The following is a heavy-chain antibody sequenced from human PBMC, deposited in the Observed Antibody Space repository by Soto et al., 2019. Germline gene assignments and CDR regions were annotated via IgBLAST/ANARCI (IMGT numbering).Heavy chain of an antibody. Sequence: GESLKISCKGSGYSFTNYWIDWVRQMPGKGLEWMGIIYPGDSDTRYSPSFQGQVTISADKFISTAYLQWSSLKASDTAMYYCARVASSGYYEPLDYWGQGTLVTVSS. CDR1: GYSFTNYW. CDR3: ARVASSGYYEPLDY. D-gene: IGHD3-22*01. V-gene: IGHV5-51*01. CDR2: IYPGDSDT. J-gene: IGHJ4*02.